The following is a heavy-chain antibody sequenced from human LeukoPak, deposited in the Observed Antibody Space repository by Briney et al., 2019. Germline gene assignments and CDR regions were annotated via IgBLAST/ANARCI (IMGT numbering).Heavy chain of an antibody. D-gene: IGHD3-22*01. J-gene: IGHJ4*02. V-gene: IGHV4-39*07. CDR3: ARVIGSSGPNDY. Sequence: PSETLSLTCTVSGGSISSSSYYWGWIRQPPGKGLEWIGSIYYSGSTYYNPSLKSRVTISVDTSKNQFSLKLSSVTAADTAVYYCARVIGSSGPNDYWGQGTLVTVSS. CDR2: IYYSGST. CDR1: GGSISSSSYY.